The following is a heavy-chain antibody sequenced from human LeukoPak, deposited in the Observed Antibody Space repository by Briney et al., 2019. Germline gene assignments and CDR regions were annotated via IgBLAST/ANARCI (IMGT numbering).Heavy chain of an antibody. Sequence: GASAKVSCKASGGTFSSYAISWVRQAPGQGLEWMGGIIPIFGTANYAQKFQGRVTITADESTSTAYMELSSLRSEDTAVYYCARAGVAAAGTLDYWGQGTLVTVSS. CDR2: IIPIFGTA. CDR3: ARAGVAAAGTLDY. V-gene: IGHV1-69*13. D-gene: IGHD6-13*01. CDR1: GGTFSSYA. J-gene: IGHJ4*02.